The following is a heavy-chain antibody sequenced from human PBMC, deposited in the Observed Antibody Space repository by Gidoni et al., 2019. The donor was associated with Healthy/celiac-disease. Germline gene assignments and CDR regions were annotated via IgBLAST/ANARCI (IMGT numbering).Heavy chain of an antibody. CDR3: ASGCSGGSCYTPGPNWFDP. J-gene: IGHJ5*02. Sequence: QVQLQESGPGLVTPSGTLALTCAVSGCFTSSSHWWSWVRQPPGKGLEWIGEIYHSGSTNYNPSLKSRVTISVDKSKNHFSLKLSSVTAADTAVYYCASGCSGGSCYTPGPNWFDPWGQGTLVTVSS. D-gene: IGHD2-15*01. CDR1: GCFTSSSHW. V-gene: IGHV4-4*02. CDR2: IYHSGST.